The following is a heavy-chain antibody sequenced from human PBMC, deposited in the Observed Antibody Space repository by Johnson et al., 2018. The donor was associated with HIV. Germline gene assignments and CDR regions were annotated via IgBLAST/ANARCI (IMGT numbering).Heavy chain of an antibody. V-gene: IGHV3-30-3*01. J-gene: IGHJ3*02. Sequence: QLVESGGGVVQPGRSLRLSCAASGFTFSSYAMHWVRQAPGKGLEWVAVISYDGSNKYYADSVKGRFTISRDNSKNTLYLQMNSLRAEDTAVYYCARLYCSSTSCYEGGGDAFDIWGQGTMVTVSS. D-gene: IGHD2-2*01. CDR2: ISYDGSNK. CDR3: ARLYCSSTSCYEGGGDAFDI. CDR1: GFTFSSYA.